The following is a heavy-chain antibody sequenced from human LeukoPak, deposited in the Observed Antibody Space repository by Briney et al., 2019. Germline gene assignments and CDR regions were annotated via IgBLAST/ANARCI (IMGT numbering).Heavy chain of an antibody. D-gene: IGHD3-22*01. V-gene: IGHV4-34*01. CDR1: GGSFSGYY. J-gene: IGHJ4*02. CDR3: ARRKRSYDSSGYPFDY. CDR2: INHSGST. Sequence: SETLSLTCAVYGGSFSGYYWSWIRQPPGKGLEWIGEINHSGSTNYNPSLESRVTISVDTSKNQFSLKLSSVTAADTAVYYCARRKRSYDSSGYPFDYWGQGTLVTVSS.